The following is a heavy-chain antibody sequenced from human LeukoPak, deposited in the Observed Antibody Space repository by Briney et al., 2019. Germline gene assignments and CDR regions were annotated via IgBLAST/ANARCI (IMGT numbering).Heavy chain of an antibody. CDR3: ARGVVAGTFDY. CDR2: IIPIFGTA. CDR1: GGTFSSYA. V-gene: IGHV1-69*05. Sequence: GASVKISCKASGGTFSSYAISWVRQAPGQGLEWMGGIIPIFGTANYAQKFQGRVTMTRDTSINTTYMELSRLTSDDTAVYYCARGVVAGTFDYWGLGIMVTVSS. J-gene: IGHJ4*02. D-gene: IGHD2-15*01.